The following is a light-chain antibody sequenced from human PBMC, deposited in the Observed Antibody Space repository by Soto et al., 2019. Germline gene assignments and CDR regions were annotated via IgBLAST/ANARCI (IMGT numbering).Light chain of an antibody. J-gene: IGLJ1*01. Sequence: QSVLTQPPSASGSPGQSVTISCTGTSSDVGGYNYVSWYQQHPGKAPKLMIYEVSNRPSGVSNRFSGSKSANTASLTISGLQAEDEAHYYCTSYTSDNRSYVFGTGTKLTVL. CDR3: TSYTSDNRSYV. V-gene: IGLV2-14*01. CDR1: SSDVGGYNY. CDR2: EVS.